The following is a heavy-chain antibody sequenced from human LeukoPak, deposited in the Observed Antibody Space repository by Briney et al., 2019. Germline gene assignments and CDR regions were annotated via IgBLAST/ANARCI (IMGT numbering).Heavy chain of an antibody. J-gene: IGHJ5*02. CDR1: GFTFSSYS. Sequence: GGSLRLSCAASGFTFSSYSMNWVRQAPGKGLEWVSSISSSSSYIYYADSVKGRFTISRGNAKNSLYLQMNSLRAEDTAVYYCAREVRTTVTTPTWFDPWGQGTLVTVSS. CDR3: AREVRTTVTTPTWFDP. D-gene: IGHD4-17*01. CDR2: ISSSSSYI. V-gene: IGHV3-21*01.